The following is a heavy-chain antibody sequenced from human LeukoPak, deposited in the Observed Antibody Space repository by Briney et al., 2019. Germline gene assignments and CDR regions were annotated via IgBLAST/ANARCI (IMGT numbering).Heavy chain of an antibody. V-gene: IGHV4-39*01. CDR2: VYYTWNT. D-gene: IGHD6-19*01. Sequence: SETLSLTCAVSGDSISYHNYYWDWIRQPPGKGLEWIGTVYYTWNTYYNPSLKSRVAISVDTSKNQFSLQLTSMTAADTAVYYCARLRAMAGRRGGFDFWGRGTMVTVSS. CDR1: GDSISYHNYY. CDR3: ARLRAMAGRRGGFDF. J-gene: IGHJ3*01.